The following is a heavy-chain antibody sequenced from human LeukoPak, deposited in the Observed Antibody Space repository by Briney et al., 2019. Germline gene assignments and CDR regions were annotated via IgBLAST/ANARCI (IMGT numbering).Heavy chain of an antibody. CDR3: ARLRYSSGWYEGGYFDY. CDR2: IYFSGTT. J-gene: IGHJ4*02. Sequence: SETLSLTCAVSGGSISSSSYCWGWIRQPPGKGLEWIGSIYFSGTTYYNPSLKSRVTISVDPSKNQFPLKLGSVTAADTAVYYCARLRYSSGWYEGGYFDYWGQGTLVTVSS. CDR1: GGSISSSSYC. D-gene: IGHD6-13*01. V-gene: IGHV4-39*01.